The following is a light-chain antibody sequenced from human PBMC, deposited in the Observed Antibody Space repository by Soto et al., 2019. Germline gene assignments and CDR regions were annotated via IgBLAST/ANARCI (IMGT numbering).Light chain of an antibody. V-gene: IGKV3D-15*01. CDR1: QSVCNSY. CDR2: GAS. Sequence: EIVMTQSPATLSVSPGERATLSCRASQSVCNSYLAWYQQKPGQAPRLLIYGASSRATGIPDRFSGSGSGTDFTLTISSLQSEDFAVYYCQQYNNWPWTFGQGTKVEIK. CDR3: QQYNNWPWT. J-gene: IGKJ1*01.